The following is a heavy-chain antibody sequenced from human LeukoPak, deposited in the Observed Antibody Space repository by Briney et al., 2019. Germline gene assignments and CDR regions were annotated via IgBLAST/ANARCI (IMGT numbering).Heavy chain of an antibody. D-gene: IGHD2-2*01. CDR1: GYIFTAYY. CDR2: INPNSGDT. V-gene: IGHV1-2*02. CDR3: ARDLLVVPAAISAFDI. Sequence: GASVKVSCKASGYIFTAYYIHWVRQAPGQGLEWMGWINPNSGDTSYAQKFQGRVTMTRDMSISTAYMELSRLRSDDTAVYYCARDLLVVPAAISAFDIWGQGTMVTVSS. J-gene: IGHJ3*02.